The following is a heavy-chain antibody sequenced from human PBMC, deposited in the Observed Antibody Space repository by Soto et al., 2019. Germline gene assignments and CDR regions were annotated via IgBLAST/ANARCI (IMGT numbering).Heavy chain of an antibody. CDR3: ARVGLELLNKQTYYYYYYYMDV. CDR1: GFTFSSYG. V-gene: IGHV3-33*01. Sequence: PGGSLRLSCAASGFTFSSYGMHWVRQAPGKGLEWVAVIWYDGSNKYYADSVKGRFTISRDNSKNTLYLQMNSLRAEDTAVYYCARVGLELLNKQTYYYYYYYMDVWGKGTTVTVS. D-gene: IGHD1-7*01. J-gene: IGHJ6*03. CDR2: IWYDGSNK.